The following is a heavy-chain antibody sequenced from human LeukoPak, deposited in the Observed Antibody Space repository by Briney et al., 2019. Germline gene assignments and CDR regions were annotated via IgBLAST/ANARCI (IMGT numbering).Heavy chain of an antibody. V-gene: IGHV4-34*01. CDR1: GGSFSGYY. Sequence: PSETLSLTCAVYGGSFSGYYWSWIRQPPGNGLEWIGEINHSGSTNYNPSLKSRVTISVDTSKNQFSLKLSSVTAADTAVYYCARDPMGVYSSGWYAPRRPKDPYFDYWGQGTLVTVSS. CDR2: INHSGST. D-gene: IGHD6-19*01. J-gene: IGHJ4*02. CDR3: ARDPMGVYSSGWYAPRRPKDPYFDY.